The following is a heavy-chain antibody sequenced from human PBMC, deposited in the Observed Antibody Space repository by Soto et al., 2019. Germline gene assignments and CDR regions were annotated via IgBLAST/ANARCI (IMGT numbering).Heavy chain of an antibody. J-gene: IGHJ4*02. D-gene: IGHD6-19*01. Sequence: GGSLSLSCAASGFTFSSYAMSWVCQAPGKGLEWVSAISGSGGSTYYADSVKGRFTISRDNSKNTLYLQMNSLRAEDTAVYYCAKDSGWYPKLLDYWGQGTLVTVSS. CDR1: GFTFSSYA. CDR2: ISGSGGST. CDR3: AKDSGWYPKLLDY. V-gene: IGHV3-23*01.